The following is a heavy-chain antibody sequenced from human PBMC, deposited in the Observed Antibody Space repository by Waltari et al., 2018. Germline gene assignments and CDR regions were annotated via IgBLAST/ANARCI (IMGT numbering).Heavy chain of an antibody. CDR1: GGSISSGSYY. V-gene: IGHV4-61*02. J-gene: IGHJ3*02. Sequence: QVQLQESGPGLVKPSQTLSLTCTVSGGSISSGSYYWSWIRQPAGKGLEWIGRIYTSGSTNYNPSLKSRVTISVDTSKNQFSLKLSSVTAADTAVYYCALGNYYGRDIWGQGTMVTVSS. CDR2: IYTSGST. CDR3: ALGNYYGRDI. D-gene: IGHD3-10*01.